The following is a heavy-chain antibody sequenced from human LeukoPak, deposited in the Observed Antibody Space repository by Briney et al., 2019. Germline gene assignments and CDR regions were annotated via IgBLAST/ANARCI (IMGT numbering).Heavy chain of an antibody. CDR1: GGSFSGYY. J-gene: IGHJ5*02. D-gene: IGHD2-2*03. Sequence: SETLSLTCAVYGGSFSGYYWSWIRQPPGKGLEWIGEINHSGSTNYNPFLKSRVTISVDTSKNQFSLKLSSVTAADTAVYYCATLMGIVVVPAASYNWFDPWGQGTLGTVSS. V-gene: IGHV4-34*01. CDR3: ATLMGIVVVPAASYNWFDP. CDR2: INHSGST.